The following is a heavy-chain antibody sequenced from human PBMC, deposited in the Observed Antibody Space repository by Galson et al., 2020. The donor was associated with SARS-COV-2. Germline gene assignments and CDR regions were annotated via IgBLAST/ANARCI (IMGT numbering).Heavy chain of an antibody. CDR1: GFTFSSYA. Sequence: GGSLRLSCAASGFTFSSYAMHWVRQAPGKGLEWVAVISYDGSNKYYADSVKGRFTISRDNSKNTLYLQMNSLRAEDTAVYYCARDTARSLDYGGQGTLVTVSS. J-gene: IGHJ4*02. V-gene: IGHV3-30*01. CDR3: ARDTARSLDY. CDR2: ISYDGSNK. D-gene: IGHD6-6*01.